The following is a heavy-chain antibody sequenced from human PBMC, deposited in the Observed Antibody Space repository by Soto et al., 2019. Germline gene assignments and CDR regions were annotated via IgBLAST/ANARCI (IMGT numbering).Heavy chain of an antibody. CDR1: GGSISIYY. V-gene: IGHV4-59*01. D-gene: IGHD3-22*01. CDR3: ARGPVDRIGSPLDY. J-gene: IGHJ4*02. Sequence: PSETLSLTCTVSGGSISIYYWSLIRQPPGKGLEWIGYIYHSGSTNYNPSLKSRVTISVDTSKNQFSLKLSSVTAADTAVYYCARGPVDRIGSPLDYWGQGTLVPVSP. CDR2: IYHSGST.